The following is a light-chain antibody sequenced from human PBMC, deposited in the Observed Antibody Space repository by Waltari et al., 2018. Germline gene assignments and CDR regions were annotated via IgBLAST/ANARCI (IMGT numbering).Light chain of an antibody. J-gene: IGKJ2*01. CDR3: QQYDDLPT. Sequence: DIQMTQSPSSLSVSVGDRVTITCQASQDISNYLNWYQQKPGTAPKILIYGASNLETGVPSRFRGSGSGTDFIFTISSLQPEDIATYYCQQYDDLPTFGQGTKLEIK. CDR1: QDISNY. CDR2: GAS. V-gene: IGKV1-33*01.